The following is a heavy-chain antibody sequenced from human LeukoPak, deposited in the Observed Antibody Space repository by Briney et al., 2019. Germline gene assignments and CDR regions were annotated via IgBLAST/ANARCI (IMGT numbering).Heavy chain of an antibody. V-gene: IGHV3-48*04. CDR3: AGRYCRGGSCLTNYYGMDV. Sequence: GGSLRLSCAATGFTFSSYWMSWVRQAPGKGLEWVSYISGFGTTIYYADSVKGRFTISRDDAKNSVYLQMNSLRGDDTAIYFCAGRYCRGGSCLTNYYGMDVWGQGTTVIVSS. J-gene: IGHJ6*02. D-gene: IGHD2-15*01. CDR1: GFTFSSYW. CDR2: ISGFGTTI.